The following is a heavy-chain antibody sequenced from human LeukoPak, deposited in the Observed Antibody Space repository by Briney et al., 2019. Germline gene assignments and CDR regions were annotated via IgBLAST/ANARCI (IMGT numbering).Heavy chain of an antibody. J-gene: IGHJ4*02. Sequence: GGSLRLSCAAPGFTFSSYGMHWVRQAPGKGLEWVAVISYDGSNKYYADSVKGRFTISRDNSKNTLYLQMNSLRAEDTAVYYCAKAEEGYDSSGYYEDYWGQGTLVTVSS. CDR3: AKAEEGYDSSGYYEDY. CDR2: ISYDGSNK. D-gene: IGHD3-22*01. V-gene: IGHV3-30*18. CDR1: GFTFSSYG.